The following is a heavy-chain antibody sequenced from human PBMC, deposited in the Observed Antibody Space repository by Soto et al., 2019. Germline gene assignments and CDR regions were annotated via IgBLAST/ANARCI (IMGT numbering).Heavy chain of an antibody. V-gene: IGHV1-2*02. CDR1: EYSFAGHY. CDR3: ARVYGKSGYDNFDP. J-gene: IGHJ5*02. CDR2: IDPKSGDT. Sequence: ASVKVSCKAFEYSFAGHYLHWVRLAPGQGLEWMGWIDPKSGDTNYAKKFQDRVTMTSDTSVSTAYMDLHSLTSDDTAIYYCARVYGKSGYDNFDPWGQGTLVTVSS. D-gene: IGHD3-3*01.